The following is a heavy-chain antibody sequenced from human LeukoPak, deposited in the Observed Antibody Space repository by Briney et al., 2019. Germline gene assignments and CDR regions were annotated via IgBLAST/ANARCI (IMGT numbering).Heavy chain of an antibody. CDR3: AKEEGPYGSGSRYMNGMDV. Sequence: GGSLRLSCAASGFIFSNYAMHWVRQAPGKGLEWVAIISYDGSNKYYGDSVKGRFTISRDNSKNTLYLENKSLRAEDTAVYFCAKEEGPYGSGSRYMNGMDVGGQGTTVTVSS. CDR1: GFIFSNYA. V-gene: IGHV3-30*18. D-gene: IGHD3-10*01. CDR2: ISYDGSNK. J-gene: IGHJ6*02.